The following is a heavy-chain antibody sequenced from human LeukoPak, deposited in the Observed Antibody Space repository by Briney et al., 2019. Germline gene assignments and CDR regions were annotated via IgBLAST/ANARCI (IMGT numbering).Heavy chain of an antibody. Sequence: GGSLRLSCAASGFNFANHAMSWVRQAPGKGLEWISAITGSGGDTYYAASVKGRFTISRDFSKNTLYLQMNSLTVEDTALYYCAKGPKLGSGFHCDSWGQGTLVTASS. V-gene: IGHV3-23*01. CDR2: ITGSGGDT. J-gene: IGHJ4*02. CDR3: AKGPKLGSGFHCDS. D-gene: IGHD5-12*01. CDR1: GFNFANHA.